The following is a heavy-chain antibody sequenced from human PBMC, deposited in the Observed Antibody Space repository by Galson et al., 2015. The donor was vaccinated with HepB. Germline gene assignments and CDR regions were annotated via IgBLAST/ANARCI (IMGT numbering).Heavy chain of an antibody. CDR1: GESFSGYY. V-gene: IGHV4-34*01. CDR3: ARELLSPQNTAAFDI. CDR2: INHSGST. D-gene: IGHD1-26*01. Sequence: LSLTCAVYGESFSGYYWNWIRQPPGKGLEWIGEINHSGSTNYNPSLKSRVTISVDTSKNQFSLKLSSVTAADTAVYYCARELLSPQNTAAFDIWGQGTMVTVSS. J-gene: IGHJ3*02.